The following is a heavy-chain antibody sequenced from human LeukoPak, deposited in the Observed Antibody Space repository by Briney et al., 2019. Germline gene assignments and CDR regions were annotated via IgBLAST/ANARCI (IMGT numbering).Heavy chain of an antibody. V-gene: IGHV3-21*01. CDR2: ISSSSSYI. CDR1: GFTFSSYS. CDR3: ARSPRPNYYYMDV. Sequence: KPGGSLRLSCAASGFTFSSYSMNWVRQAPGKGLEWVSSISSSSSYIYYADSVKGRFTISRDNAKNSLYLQMNSLRAEDTAVYYCARSPRPNYYYMDVWGKGTTVTVSS. J-gene: IGHJ6*03.